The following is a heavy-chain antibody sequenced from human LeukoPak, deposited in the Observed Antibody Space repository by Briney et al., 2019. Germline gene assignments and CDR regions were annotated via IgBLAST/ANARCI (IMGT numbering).Heavy chain of an antibody. CDR2: INPNSGGT. V-gene: IGHV1-2*02. J-gene: IGHJ4*02. CDR3: ARVGELAAVIEDY. Sequence: ASVKVSCKASGYTFTGYYMHWVRQALGQGLEWMGWINPNSGGTNYAQKFQGRVTLTRDTSINTAYMELSSLRSDDTAVYYCARVGELAAVIEDYWGQGALVTVSS. CDR1: GYTFTGYY. D-gene: IGHD6-13*01.